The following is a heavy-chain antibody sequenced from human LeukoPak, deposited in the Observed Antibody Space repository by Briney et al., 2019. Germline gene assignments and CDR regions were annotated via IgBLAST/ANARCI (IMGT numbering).Heavy chain of an antibody. J-gene: IGHJ4*02. CDR3: ARAQHSSSWYFDS. V-gene: IGHV3-33*01. CDR2: LWYDGVNT. CDR1: GFSISTYG. D-gene: IGHD6-13*01. Sequence: GGSLRLSCAASGFSISTYGMHWVRQAPGKGLEWVAVLWYDGVNTYYADSVKGRFTISRDNSKNTLYLQMNSLRAEDAAVYYCARAQHSSSWYFDSWGQGTLVTVSS.